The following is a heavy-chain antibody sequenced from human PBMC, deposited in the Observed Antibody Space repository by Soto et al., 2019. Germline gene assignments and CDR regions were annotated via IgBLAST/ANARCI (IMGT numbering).Heavy chain of an antibody. D-gene: IGHD5-18*01. V-gene: IGHV3-30*18. J-gene: IGHJ4*02. CDR3: AKVRVRRGYGYGYVGPLDY. CDR2: ISYDGSNK. CDR1: GFTFSSYG. Sequence: GGSLRLSCAASGFTFSSYGMHWVRQAPGKGLEWVAVISYDGSNKYYADSVKGRFTISRDNSKNTLYLQMNSLRAEDTAVYYCAKVRVRRGYGYGYVGPLDYWGQGTLVTVSS.